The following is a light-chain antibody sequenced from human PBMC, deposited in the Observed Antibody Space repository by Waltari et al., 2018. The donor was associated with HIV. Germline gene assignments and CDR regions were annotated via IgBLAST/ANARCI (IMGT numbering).Light chain of an antibody. CDR3: AAWDDSLNGYV. CDR1: SPNIGNNA. CDR2: YDD. J-gene: IGLJ1*01. V-gene: IGLV1-36*01. Sequence: QSVLTQPPSVSEAPRQRVTISCSGRSPNIGNNAVNWYQQVPGKPPKLLIYYDDLLSSGVSDRFSASKSGTSASLAIRGLQSEDEADYYCAAWDDSLNGYVFGSGTKVTVL.